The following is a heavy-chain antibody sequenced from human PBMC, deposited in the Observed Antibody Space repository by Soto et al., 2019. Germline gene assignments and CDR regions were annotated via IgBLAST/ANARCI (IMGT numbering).Heavy chain of an antibody. CDR3: AKIPPRTTATAYYFDY. V-gene: IGHV1-69*12. CDR1: GDSFSSYG. D-gene: IGHD4-17*01. Sequence: QVQLVQSGAEVKKPGSSVKVSCKASGDSFSSYGISSVRQAPGQGLEWMGGIIPMFVTANYAQNFQGRVTITADESTNTAYMELNSLRSDDTAVYYCAKIPPRTTATAYYFDYWGPGTLIIVSS. J-gene: IGHJ4*02. CDR2: IIPMFVTA.